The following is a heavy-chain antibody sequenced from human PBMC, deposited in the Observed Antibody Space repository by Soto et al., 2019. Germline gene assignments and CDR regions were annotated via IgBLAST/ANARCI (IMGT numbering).Heavy chain of an antibody. V-gene: IGHV4-30-2*01. J-gene: IGHJ4*02. CDR2: IYHSGST. D-gene: IGHD3-22*01. CDR3: ARDNYYDSSGSIGYFDY. Sequence: SETLSLTCAVSGGSISSGGYSWSWIRQPPGKGLEWIGYIYHSGSTYYNPSLKSRVTISVDRSKNQFSLKLSSVTAADTAVYYCARDNYYDSSGSIGYFDYWGQGTLVTVSS. CDR1: GGSISSGGYS.